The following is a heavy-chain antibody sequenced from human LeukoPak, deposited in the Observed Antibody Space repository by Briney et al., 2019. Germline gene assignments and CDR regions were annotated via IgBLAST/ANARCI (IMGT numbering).Heavy chain of an antibody. CDR1: GFTFGSYW. J-gene: IGHJ6*03. Sequence: PGGSLRLSCAASGFTFGSYWMHWVRQAPGKGLVWVSRINSDGSSTSYADSVKGRFTISRDNAKNTLYLQMNSLRAEDTAVYYCAKAATPIYYCHMDVWGKGTTVTISS. V-gene: IGHV3-74*01. CDR2: INSDGSST. D-gene: IGHD2-15*01. CDR3: AKAATPIYYCHMDV.